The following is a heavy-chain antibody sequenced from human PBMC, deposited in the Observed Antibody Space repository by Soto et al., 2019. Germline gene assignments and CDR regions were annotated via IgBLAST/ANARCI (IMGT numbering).Heavy chain of an antibody. J-gene: IGHJ4*02. V-gene: IGHV1-69*13. CDR3: ARDGDSGTAGFDY. D-gene: IGHD5-12*01. CDR1: GGTFSSYA. Sequence: GASVKVSCKASGGTFSSYAISWVRQAPGQGLEWMGGIIPIFGTANYAQKFQGRVTITADESTSTAYMELSSLRSEDTAVYYCARDGDSGTAGFDYWGQGTLVTVSS. CDR2: IIPIFGTA.